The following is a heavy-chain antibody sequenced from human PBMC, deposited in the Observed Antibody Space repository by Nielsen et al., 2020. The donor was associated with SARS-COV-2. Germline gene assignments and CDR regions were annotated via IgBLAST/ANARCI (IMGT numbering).Heavy chain of an antibody. V-gene: IGHV5-51*01. CDR1: GFTFTNHW. Sequence: GESLKISCQGSGFTFTNHWIGWVRQRPGKGLEWMGIIYPGDSETKYSPSLQGQVTMSVDKSLRTAYLQWRTLKASDTAMYYCARRHMIPFGAGTYHFDFWGQGTLVTVSS. CDR3: ARRHMIPFGAGTYHFDF. CDR2: IYPGDSET. J-gene: IGHJ4*02. D-gene: IGHD3-16*01.